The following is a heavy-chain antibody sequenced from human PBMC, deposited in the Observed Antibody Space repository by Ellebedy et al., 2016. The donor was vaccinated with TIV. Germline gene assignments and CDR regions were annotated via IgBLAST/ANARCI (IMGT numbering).Heavy chain of an antibody. CDR2: IRGSGVST. J-gene: IGHJ1*01. D-gene: IGHD2-2*02. Sequence: GESLKISXAASGFTFSSYAMSWVRQAPGEGLEWVSAIRGSGVSTYYADSVKGRFTISRDNSKNTLYLQMNSLRAEDTAVYYCAKDPGYCSSTSCYRYFQHWGQGTLVTVSS. CDR1: GFTFSSYA. V-gene: IGHV3-23*01. CDR3: AKDPGYCSSTSCYRYFQH.